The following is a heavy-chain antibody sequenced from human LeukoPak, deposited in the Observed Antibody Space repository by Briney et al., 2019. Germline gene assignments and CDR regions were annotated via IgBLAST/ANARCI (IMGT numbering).Heavy chain of an antibody. J-gene: IGHJ4*02. CDR3: ARGLASDTPLSH. Sequence: GGSLRLSCADSGFTLSAYGMHWVRQAPGKGLEWVAFIRFDGSDKYNADSVKGRFTISRDNSKNTLYLQVNSLRAEDTAVYYCARGLASDTPLSHWGQGTLVTVSS. V-gene: IGHV3-30*02. CDR1: GFTLSAYG. D-gene: IGHD5-18*01. CDR2: IRFDGSDK.